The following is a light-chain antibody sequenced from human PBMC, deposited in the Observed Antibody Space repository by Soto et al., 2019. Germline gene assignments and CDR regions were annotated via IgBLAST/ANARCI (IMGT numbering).Light chain of an antibody. CDR3: QQYNNWPY. Sequence: IVLTHSPATLSLSPGERATLSCRASQSVSSYLAWYQQKPGQAPRLLIYDASNRATGIPARFSGSGSGTEFTLTISSLQSEDFAVYYCQQYNNWPYFGQGTRLEIK. V-gene: IGKV3-11*01. CDR1: QSVSSY. CDR2: DAS. J-gene: IGKJ5*01.